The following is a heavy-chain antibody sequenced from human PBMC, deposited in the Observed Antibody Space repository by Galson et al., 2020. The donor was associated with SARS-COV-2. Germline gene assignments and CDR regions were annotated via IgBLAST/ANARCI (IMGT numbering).Heavy chain of an antibody. Sequence: SETLSLTCPVYGGSFGGDYWTWIRQPPGKGLEWIGQINHSGNTNYNPSLKSRVTISVDTSMKQFSLKLISVTAADTAVYYCARVRVDTGIPREFDIWGQGTMVTVSS. CDR2: INHSGNT. J-gene: IGHJ3*02. V-gene: IGHV4-34*01. CDR3: ARVRVDTGIPREFDI. CDR1: GGSFGGDY. D-gene: IGHD5-18*01.